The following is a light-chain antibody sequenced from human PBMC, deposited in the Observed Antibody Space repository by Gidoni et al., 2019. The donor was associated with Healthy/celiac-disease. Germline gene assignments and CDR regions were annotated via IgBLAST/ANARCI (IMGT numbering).Light chain of an antibody. CDR2: LGS. CDR3: MQALQTLFT. Sequence: DIVRTHSPLSRPVTPGEPASMSCRSSQSLLHSNGYNYVDWYLQKPGQSQQLLIYLGSNRTAGVPGRCSGSGSGADITLKISRVDAEYVGVYCWMQALQTLFTFGPGTKVDIK. J-gene: IGKJ3*01. CDR1: QSLLHSNGYNY. V-gene: IGKV2-28*01.